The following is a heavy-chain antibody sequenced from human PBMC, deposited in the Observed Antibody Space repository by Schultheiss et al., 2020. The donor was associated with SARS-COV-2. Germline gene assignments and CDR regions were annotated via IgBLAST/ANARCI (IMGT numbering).Heavy chain of an antibody. D-gene: IGHD3-16*01. CDR1: GFMFNRYW. CDR3: ARDEGGRFDY. Sequence: GGSLRLSCAASGFMFNRYWMSWVRQAPGKGLEWVSYISSSGSTIYYADSVKGRFTISRDNAKDSLYLQMNSLRAEDTAVYYCARDEGGRFDYWGQGTLVTVAS. V-gene: IGHV3-48*04. J-gene: IGHJ4*02. CDR2: ISSSGSTI.